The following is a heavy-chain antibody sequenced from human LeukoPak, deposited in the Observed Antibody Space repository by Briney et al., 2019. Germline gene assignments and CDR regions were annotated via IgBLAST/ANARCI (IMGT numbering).Heavy chain of an antibody. Sequence: AGGSLRLSCAASGFTVSSNYMSWVRQAPGKGLEWVGRIKRKADGGTIDYAAPVKGRFTISRDDSKNTLYLQMTSLKTEYTAVYSCTTDRVCSGGNCYDTRLDYWGQGTLVTVSS. D-gene: IGHD2-15*01. CDR1: GFTVSSNY. J-gene: IGHJ4*02. CDR3: TTDRVCSGGNCYDTRLDY. CDR2: IKRKADGGTI. V-gene: IGHV3-15*01.